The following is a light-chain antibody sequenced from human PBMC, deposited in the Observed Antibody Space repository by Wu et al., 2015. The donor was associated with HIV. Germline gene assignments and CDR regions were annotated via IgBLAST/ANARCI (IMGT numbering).Light chain of an antibody. CDR3: QQSYSSLWT. CDR1: QSISNY. J-gene: IGKJ1*01. Sequence: DIQMTQSPSSLSASVGDRVTITCRASQSISNYLNWYQQKPGKAPQLLIYAASSLQSGVPPRFSGSGSGTDFTLTISSLQPEDSATYYCQQSYSSLWTFGQGTEGGNQT. V-gene: IGKV1-39*01. CDR2: AAS.